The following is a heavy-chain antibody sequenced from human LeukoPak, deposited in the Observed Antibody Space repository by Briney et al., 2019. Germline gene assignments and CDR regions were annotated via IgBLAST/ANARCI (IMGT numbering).Heavy chain of an antibody. J-gene: IGHJ4*02. CDR2: IKQDGSEK. D-gene: IGHD3-22*01. CDR3: ASPTNAWTYYYDSSGCGY. CDR1: GFTFSSYW. V-gene: IGHV3-7*01. Sequence: GGSLRLSCAASGFTFSSYWMSWVRQAPGKGLEWVANIKQDGSEKYYVDSVKGRFTISRDNAKNSLYLQMNSLRAEDTAVYYCASPTNAWTYYYDSSGCGYWGQGTLVTVSS.